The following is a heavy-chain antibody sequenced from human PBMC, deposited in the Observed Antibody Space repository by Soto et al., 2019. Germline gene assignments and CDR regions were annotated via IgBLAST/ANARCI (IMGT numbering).Heavy chain of an antibody. CDR2: IYYSGST. CDR1: GGSISSYY. J-gene: IGHJ4*02. Sequence: QVQLQESGPGLVKPSETLSLTCTVSGGSISSYYWSWIRQPPGKGLEWIGYIYYSGSTNYNPSLKSRVTISVDTSKNQFSLKLSSVTAADTAVYYCARLFPRGAISRDYWGQGTLVTVSS. D-gene: IGHD3-10*01. CDR3: ARLFPRGAISRDY. V-gene: IGHV4-59*01.